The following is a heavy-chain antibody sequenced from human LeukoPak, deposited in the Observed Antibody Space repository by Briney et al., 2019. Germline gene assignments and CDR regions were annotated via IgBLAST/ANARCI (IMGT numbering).Heavy chain of an antibody. D-gene: IGHD3-3*01. Sequence: PSETLSLTCAVYGGSFSGYYWSWLRQPPGKGLEWIGEINHSGSTNYNPSLKSRVTISVDTSKNQFSLKLSSVTAADTAVYYCARGWGFMIPISGQYYFDYWGQGTLVTVSS. CDR3: ARGWGFMIPISGQYYFDY. CDR1: GGSFSGYY. V-gene: IGHV4-34*01. J-gene: IGHJ4*02. CDR2: INHSGST.